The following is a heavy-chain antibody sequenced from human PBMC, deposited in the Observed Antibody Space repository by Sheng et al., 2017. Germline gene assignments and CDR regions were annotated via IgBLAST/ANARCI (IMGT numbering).Heavy chain of an antibody. J-gene: IGHJ4*02. CDR1: GFTVSSNY. V-gene: IGHV3-66*01. D-gene: IGHD3-22*01. CDR2: IYSGGST. Sequence: EVQLVESGGGLVQPGGSLRLSCAASGFTVSSNYMSWVRQAPGKGLEWVSVIYSGGSTYYADSVKGRFTISRDNSKNTLYLQMNSLRAEDTAVYYCARSARLGRIVIPEYYFDYWGQGTLGHRLL. CDR3: ARSARLGRIVIPEYYFDY.